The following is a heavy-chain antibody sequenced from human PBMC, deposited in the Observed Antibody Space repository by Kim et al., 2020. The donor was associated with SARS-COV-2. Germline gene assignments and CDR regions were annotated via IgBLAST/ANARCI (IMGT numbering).Heavy chain of an antibody. J-gene: IGHJ4*02. D-gene: IGHD3-9*01. V-gene: IGHV3-21*04. CDR3: ARDYDILTGPHYFDY. Sequence: DSGKGRLTISSDNAKNSLYLQMSSLRAEDTAVYYCARDYDILTGPHYFDYWGQGTLVTVSS.